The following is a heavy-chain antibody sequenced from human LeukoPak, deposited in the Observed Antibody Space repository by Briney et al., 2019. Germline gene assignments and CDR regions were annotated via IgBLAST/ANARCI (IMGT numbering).Heavy chain of an antibody. J-gene: IGHJ4*02. CDR3: AKDGSSGYYYLDY. CDR2: ISGSGGST. Sequence: QSGGSLRLSCAASGFTFSSFAMSWVRQAPGKGLEWVSAISGSGGSTYYADSVKGRFTISRDNSKNTLYLQMNSLRAEDTAVYYCAKDGSSGYYYLDYWGQGTLVTVSS. CDR1: GFTFSSFA. V-gene: IGHV3-23*01. D-gene: IGHD3-22*01.